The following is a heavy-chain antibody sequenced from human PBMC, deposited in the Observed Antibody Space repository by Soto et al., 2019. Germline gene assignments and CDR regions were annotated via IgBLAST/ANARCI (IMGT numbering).Heavy chain of an antibody. D-gene: IGHD3-3*01. CDR2: ISGYNGNT. CDR3: ASAKTIFGVVPMCPFDI. Sequence: ASVKVSCKASGYTFTSYGIIWVRQAPGQGLEWMGWISGYNGNTNSAQKFQGRVTMTTDTSTSTAYMELRSLKSDDTAVYYCASAKTIFGVVPMCPFDIWGQGTMVTVSS. CDR1: GYTFTSYG. V-gene: IGHV1-18*01. J-gene: IGHJ3*02.